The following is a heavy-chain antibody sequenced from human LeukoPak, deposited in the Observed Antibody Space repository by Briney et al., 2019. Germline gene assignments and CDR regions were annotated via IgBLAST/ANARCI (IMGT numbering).Heavy chain of an antibody. CDR2: ISGSGGST. V-gene: IGHV3-23*01. CDR3: AKDYYDSSGLPLR. J-gene: IGHJ4*02. D-gene: IGHD3-22*01. CDR1: GFTFSSYA. Sequence: GGSLRLSCAASGFTFSSYAMSWVRQAPGKGLEWVSAISGSGGSTYYADSVKGRFTISRDNSKNTLYLQMNGLRAEDTAVYYCAKDYYDSSGLPLRWGQGTLVTVSS.